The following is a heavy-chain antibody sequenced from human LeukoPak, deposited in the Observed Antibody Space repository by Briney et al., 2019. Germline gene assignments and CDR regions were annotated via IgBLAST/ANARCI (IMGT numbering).Heavy chain of an antibody. D-gene: IGHD6-13*01. CDR1: GFTFGSYS. V-gene: IGHV3-23*01. Sequence: GGSLRLSCAASGFTFGSYSMTWLRQAPGEGLEWVSSIGPSGDNTYYADSVKGRFAISRDSSKDTLFLQMNSLRAEDTAIYYCAKLAAATTAWFDPWGQGTLVTVSS. CDR2: IGPSGDNT. CDR3: AKLAAATTAWFDP. J-gene: IGHJ5*02.